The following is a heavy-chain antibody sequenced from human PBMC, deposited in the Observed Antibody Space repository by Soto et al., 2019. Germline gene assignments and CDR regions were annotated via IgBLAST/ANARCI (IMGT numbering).Heavy chain of an antibody. CDR3: VKYYYDSSGLNCFDP. D-gene: IGHD3-22*01. Sequence: QVQLQESGPGLVKPSQTLSLTCTVSGASISSDDFYCSWIRHHPGRGLEWIGYMHHSGNTYYNPSLKSRVTMSLDTSKNQFSLKLTSVTAAVTAIYYCVKYYYDSSGLNCFDPWGPGTLVTVSS. J-gene: IGHJ5*02. CDR2: MHHSGNT. V-gene: IGHV4-31*03. CDR1: GASISSDDFY.